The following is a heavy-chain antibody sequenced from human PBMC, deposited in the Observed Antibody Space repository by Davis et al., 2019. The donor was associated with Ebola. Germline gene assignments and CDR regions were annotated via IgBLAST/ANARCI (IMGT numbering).Heavy chain of an antibody. CDR2: IYYSGTT. D-gene: IGHD6-13*01. CDR1: GGSISSSSYY. V-gene: IGHV4-39*01. CDR3: ARGGVIAAAGNDDFYYYYGMDV. Sequence: MPSETLSLTCTVSGGSISSSSYYWGWIRQPPGKGLEWIGTIYYSGTTYYNPSLKSRLTISVDTSKNQFSLKLSSVTAADTAVYYCARGGVIAAAGNDDFYYYYGMDVWGQGTTVTVSS. J-gene: IGHJ6*02.